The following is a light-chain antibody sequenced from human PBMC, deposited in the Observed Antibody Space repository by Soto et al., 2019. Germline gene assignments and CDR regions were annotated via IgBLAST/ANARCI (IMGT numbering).Light chain of an antibody. Sequence: IQMTQSPSSLSASVGDRITITCQASQDIKNYVIWYQHKPGKAPKLLIYDAASLGTGVSSRLSGSGSGTHFTLAISSLQPEDIATYYCQQFDSVPCTFGQGTKLEIK. V-gene: IGKV1-33*01. CDR1: QDIKNY. J-gene: IGKJ2*02. CDR3: QQFDSVPCT. CDR2: DAA.